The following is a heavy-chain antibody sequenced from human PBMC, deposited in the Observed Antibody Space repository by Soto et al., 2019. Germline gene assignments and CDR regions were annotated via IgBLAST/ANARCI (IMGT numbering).Heavy chain of an antibody. CDR1: GFTFSSYS. Sequence: EVQLVESGGGLVKPGGSLRLSCAASGFTFSSYSMNWVRQAPGKGLAWVSSISSSSSYIYYADSVKGRFTISRANAKNSLYLQMNSLRDEDTDVSYCARDGTGPPLYYGIDVWGQGTTVTVYS. D-gene: IGHD1-26*01. J-gene: IGHJ6*02. V-gene: IGHV3-21*01. CDR3: ARDGTGPPLYYGIDV. CDR2: ISSSSSYI.